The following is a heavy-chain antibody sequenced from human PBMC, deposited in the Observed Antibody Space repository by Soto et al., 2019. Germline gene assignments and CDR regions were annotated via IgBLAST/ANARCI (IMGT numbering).Heavy chain of an antibody. J-gene: IGHJ4*02. Sequence: PGGSLRLSCAASGFPFGHYGLNLVRQSPGKGLEWVAVISYDSSNKYYANSVRGRFTISRDNSKDNLYLQMETLRPEDTAMYYCVKSFSIYGCSEFDHWGQGTLVTVSS. CDR2: ISYDSSNK. V-gene: IGHV3-30*18. CDR3: VKSFSIYGCSEFDH. D-gene: IGHD3-10*01. CDR1: GFPFGHYG.